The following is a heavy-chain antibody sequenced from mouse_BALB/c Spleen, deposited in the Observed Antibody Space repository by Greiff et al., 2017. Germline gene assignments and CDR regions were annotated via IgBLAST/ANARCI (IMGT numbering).Heavy chain of an antibody. CDR1: GYTFTSYW. Sequence: QVQLQQPGAELVKPGAPVKLSCKASGYTFTSYWMNWVKQRPGRGLEWIGRIDPSDSETHYNQKFKDKATLTVDKSSSTAYIQLSSLTSEDSAVYYCARKRGYYRYDEGYFDVWGAGTTVTVSS. J-gene: IGHJ1*01. CDR2: IDPSDSET. D-gene: IGHD2-14*01. CDR3: ARKRGYYRYDEGYFDV. V-gene: IGHV1-69*02.